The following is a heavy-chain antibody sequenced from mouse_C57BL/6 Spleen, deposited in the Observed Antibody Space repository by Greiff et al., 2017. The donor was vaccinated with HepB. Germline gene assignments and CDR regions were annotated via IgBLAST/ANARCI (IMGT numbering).Heavy chain of an antibody. Sequence: QVQLKQSGAELVRPGASVKMSCKASGYTFTSYNMHWVKQTPRQGLEWIGAIYPGNGDTSYNQKFKGKATLTVDKSSSTAYMQLSSLTSEDSAVYVGARDYYGSSYGYFDVWGTGTTVTVSS. CDR3: ARDYYGSSYGYFDV. CDR1: GYTFTSYN. J-gene: IGHJ1*03. V-gene: IGHV1-12*01. CDR2: IYPGNGDT. D-gene: IGHD1-1*01.